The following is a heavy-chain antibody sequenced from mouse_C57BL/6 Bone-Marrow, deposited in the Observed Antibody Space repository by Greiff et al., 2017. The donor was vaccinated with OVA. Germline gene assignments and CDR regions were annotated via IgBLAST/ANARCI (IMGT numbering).Heavy chain of an antibody. CDR2: LDPENGDT. D-gene: IGHD2-1*01. CDR1: GFNIKDDY. CDR3: TSYGTLDY. Sequence: EVQLQQSGAELVRPGASVKLSCTASGFNIKDDYMHWVKQRPEQGLEWIGWLDPENGDTEYASKFQGKATITADTSSNTAYLHLSSLTSEDTAVYYCTSYGTLDYWGQGTTLTVSS. V-gene: IGHV14-4*01. J-gene: IGHJ2*01.